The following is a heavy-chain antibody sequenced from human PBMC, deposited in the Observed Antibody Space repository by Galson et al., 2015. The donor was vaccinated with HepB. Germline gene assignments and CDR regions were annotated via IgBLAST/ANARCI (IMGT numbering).Heavy chain of an antibody. V-gene: IGHV3-48*01. CDR3: ARGQYDSWSGYPDY. D-gene: IGHD3-3*01. J-gene: IGHJ4*02. CDR1: GFTFSTYS. Sequence: LRLSCAASGFTFSTYSMNWVRQAPGKGLEWISYITSSSSTIYYADSVKGRFTISRDNAKNSLYLQIDSLRAEDTAVYYCARGQYDSWSGYPDYWGQGALVTVSP. CDR2: ITSSSSTI.